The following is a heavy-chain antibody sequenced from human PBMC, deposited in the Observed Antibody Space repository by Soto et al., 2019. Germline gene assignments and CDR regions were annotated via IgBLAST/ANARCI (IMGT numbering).Heavy chain of an antibody. CDR1: GFTFSSFW. CDR3: ARGGVPAAMSY. D-gene: IGHD2-2*01. J-gene: IGHJ4*02. Sequence: EVQLVESGGGLVQPGGSLRLSCAASGFTFSSFWMHWVRQAPGEGLVWVSRINSDGSNTNYADSVKGRFTISRDNAKNTLYLQMNSLRAEDTAVCYCARGGVPAAMSYWGQGTLVTVSS. V-gene: IGHV3-74*01. CDR2: INSDGSNT.